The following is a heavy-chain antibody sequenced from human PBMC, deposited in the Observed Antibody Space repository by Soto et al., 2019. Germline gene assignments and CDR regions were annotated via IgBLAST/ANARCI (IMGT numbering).Heavy chain of an antibody. CDR3: AREWSTSGDLDY. CDR1: GFTFSSHS. V-gene: IGHV3-30-3*01. CDR2: ISYDGSIK. J-gene: IGHJ4*02. D-gene: IGHD3-10*01. Sequence: QVQLVESGGGVVQPGRSLRLSCAASGFTFSSHSIQWVRQAPGKGLGWVAVISYDGSIKYYADSVKGRFTISRDNSKNTGYLQMNSLRAEDTAVFYCAREWSTSGDLDYWGQGTLVIVSS.